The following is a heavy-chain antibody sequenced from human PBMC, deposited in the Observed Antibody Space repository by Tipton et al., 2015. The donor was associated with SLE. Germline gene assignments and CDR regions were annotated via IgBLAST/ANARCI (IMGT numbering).Heavy chain of an antibody. CDR1: GGSINSGDYS. V-gene: IGHV4-30-2*01. Sequence: TLSLTCAVSGGSINSGDYSWSWIRQPPGKGLEWIGYIFHSGNAYYNPSLKSRVTISVDTSKNQFSLKLSSVTAADTAVYYCARGAPREKEYYYYYMDVWGKGTTVTVSS. CDR3: ARGAPREKEYYYYYMDV. J-gene: IGHJ6*03. CDR2: IFHSGNA.